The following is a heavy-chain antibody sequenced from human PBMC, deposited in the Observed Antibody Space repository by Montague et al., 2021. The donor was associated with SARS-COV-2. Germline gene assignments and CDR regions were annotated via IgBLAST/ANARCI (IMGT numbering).Heavy chain of an antibody. CDR1: GGSISSYY. CDR3: ARGSGWMGNAFDI. Sequence: SETLSLTCTVSGGSISSYYWSWIRQPPGKGLEWIGYIYYSGSTNYNPSLKSRVTISVDKSKNQFSLKLSSVTAAGTAVYYCARGSGWMGNAFDIWGQGTMVTVSS. CDR2: IYYSGST. D-gene: IGHD6-19*01. J-gene: IGHJ3*02. V-gene: IGHV4-59*01.